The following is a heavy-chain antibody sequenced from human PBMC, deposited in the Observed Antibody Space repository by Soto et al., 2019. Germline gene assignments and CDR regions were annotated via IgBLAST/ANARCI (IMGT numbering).Heavy chain of an antibody. J-gene: IGHJ6*02. Sequence: GGSLRLSCAASGFTFSSYGMNRVRQAPGKGLEWVSYISSSSSTIYYADSVKGRFTISRDNAKNSLYLQMNSLRDEDTAVYYCARAPPYDYDILTGLTTKYGMDVWGQGTTVTVSS. CDR2: ISSSSSTI. CDR3: ARAPPYDYDILTGLTTKYGMDV. D-gene: IGHD3-9*01. V-gene: IGHV3-48*02. CDR1: GFTFSSYG.